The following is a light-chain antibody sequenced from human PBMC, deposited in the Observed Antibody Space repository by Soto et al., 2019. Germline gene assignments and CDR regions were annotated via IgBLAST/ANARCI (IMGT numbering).Light chain of an antibody. J-gene: IGKJ1*01. CDR2: DAS. Sequence: DIHMTQSPSTLSASVGDRVTITCRASQSISSWLAWYKQKPGKAPKLLIYDASIFESGLPSSFSGVGSGTDFTLTISSLQPDDFATYYCQQYNSYSSTFGQGTKVEIK. V-gene: IGKV1-5*01. CDR3: QQYNSYSST. CDR1: QSISSW.